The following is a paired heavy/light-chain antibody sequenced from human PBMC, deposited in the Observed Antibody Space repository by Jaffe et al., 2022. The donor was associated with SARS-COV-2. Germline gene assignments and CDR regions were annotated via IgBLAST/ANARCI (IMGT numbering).Heavy chain of an antibody. CDR1: GFTFTNAW. V-gene: IGHV3-15*01. J-gene: IGHJ4*02. Sequence: EVQLVESGGGLVKPEGSLRLSCAVSGFTFTNAWLSWVRQAPGKGLEWVGRIKSKTDGGTTDYAAHVKDRFIISRDDSKNTLYLQMNGLTTEDTALYYCTTGIGTIDFWGQGTLVTVSS. D-gene: IGHD3-10*01. CDR3: TTGIGTIDF. CDR2: IKSKTDGGTT.
Light chain of an antibody. CDR2: GVY. J-gene: IGKJ1*01. V-gene: IGKV3-20*01. CDR3: LYYGNSPWT. CDR1: QSITSGR. Sequence: EIVLTQSPGTLSLSPGERATLSCRASQSITSGRLAWFQQEPGQAPRLLIYGVYSRAAGIPDRFTGSGSGTDFTLTISRLEPEDFAVYYCLYYGNSPWTFGQGTKVEIK.